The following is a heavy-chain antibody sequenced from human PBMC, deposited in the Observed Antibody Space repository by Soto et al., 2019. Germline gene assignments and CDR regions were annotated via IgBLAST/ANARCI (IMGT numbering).Heavy chain of an antibody. D-gene: IGHD1-1*01. V-gene: IGHV3-23*01. J-gene: IGHJ4*02. CDR2: ISGSGDDT. CDR3: PSPTPKTGTTFGF. CDR1: GFTFSNFA. Sequence: QLLESGGGFVQPGGSLRLSCVASGFTFSNFAMAWVRQAPGEGLEWVSAISGSGDDTFFADSMKGRFTISRDNSKETLYLQINSLRAEDSAVYYCPSPTPKTGTTFGFWGQGTLVTVSS.